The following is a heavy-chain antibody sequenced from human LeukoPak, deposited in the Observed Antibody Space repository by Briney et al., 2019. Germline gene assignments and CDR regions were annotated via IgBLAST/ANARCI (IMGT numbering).Heavy chain of an antibody. J-gene: IGHJ4*02. CDR2: IYTSGST. Sequence: PSQTLSLTCTVSGGSISSGSYYWSWIRQPAGKGLEWIGRIYTSGSTNYNPSLKSRVTISVDTSKNQFSLKLSSVTAAHTAVYYCARGPGMNWGQGTLVTVSS. D-gene: IGHD1-26*01. V-gene: IGHV4-61*02. CDR1: GGSISSGSYY. CDR3: ARGPGMN.